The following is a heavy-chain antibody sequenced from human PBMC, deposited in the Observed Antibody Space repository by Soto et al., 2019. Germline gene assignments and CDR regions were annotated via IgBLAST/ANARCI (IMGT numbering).Heavy chain of an antibody. CDR3: AQALVFTGGDGFDI. J-gene: IGHJ3*02. V-gene: IGHV4-31*02. Sequence: QVRLQEWGPGLVKPSQTLSLKCSVSGGSITTGGRYWSWIRQLPGKGLERIGDIYYSGNTYSNAPLKSRVTISVEAAKNQFSLKLSSVTAADTAVYYCAQALVFTGGDGFDIWGQGRLVTVSS. CDR1: GGSITTGGRY. D-gene: IGHD1-1*01. CDR2: IYYSGNT.